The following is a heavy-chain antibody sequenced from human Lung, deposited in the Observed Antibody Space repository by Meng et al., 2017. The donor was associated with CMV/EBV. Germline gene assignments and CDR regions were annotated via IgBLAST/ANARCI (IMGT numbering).Heavy chain of an antibody. D-gene: IGHD3-3*01. CDR2: ISSSSSTI. Sequence: GEXXTISCAASGFTFSSYSMNWVRQAPGKGLEWVSYISSSSSTIYYADSVKGRFTISRDNAKNSLYLQMNSLRAEDTAVYYCARGGITIFGVVTRGMDVWGQGXTVTVSS. CDR3: ARGGITIFGVVTRGMDV. V-gene: IGHV3-48*04. CDR1: GFTFSSYS. J-gene: IGHJ6*02.